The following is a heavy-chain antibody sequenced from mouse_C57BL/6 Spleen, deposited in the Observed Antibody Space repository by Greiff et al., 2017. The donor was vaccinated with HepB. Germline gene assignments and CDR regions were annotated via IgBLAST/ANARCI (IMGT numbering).Heavy chain of an antibody. V-gene: IGHV1-69*01. CDR2: IDPSDSYT. D-gene: IGHD1-1*01. CDR3: ARFTTVVATGFDV. CDR1: GYTFTSFW. J-gene: IGHJ1*03. Sequence: QVQLQQPGAELVMPGASVKLSCKASGYTFTSFWMHWVKQRPGQGLEWIGEIDPSDSYTNYNQKFKGKSTLTVDKSSSTAYMQLSSLTSEDSAVYYCARFTTVVATGFDVWGTGTTVTVSS.